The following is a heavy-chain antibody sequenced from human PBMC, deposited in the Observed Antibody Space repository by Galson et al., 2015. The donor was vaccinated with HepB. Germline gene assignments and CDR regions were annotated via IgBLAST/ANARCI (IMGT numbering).Heavy chain of an antibody. V-gene: IGHV1-24*01. CDR1: GYTLTELS. J-gene: IGHJ6*02. Sequence: SVKVSCKVSGYTLTELSMHWVRQAPGKGLEWMGGFDPEDGETIYAQKFQGRVTMTEDTSTDTAYMELSSLRSEDTAVYYCATPRRGSSSWYVYYYGMDVWGQGTTVTVSS. D-gene: IGHD6-13*01. CDR2: FDPEDGET. CDR3: ATPRRGSSSWYVYYYGMDV.